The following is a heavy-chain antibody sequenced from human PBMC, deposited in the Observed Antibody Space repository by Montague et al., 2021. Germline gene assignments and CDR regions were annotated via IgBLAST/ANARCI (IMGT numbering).Heavy chain of an antibody. CDR2: IYDSGTT. CDR3: ARRLGIRDPFDY. V-gene: IGHV4-59*08. Sequence: SETLSLTCTVTGGSISEFYWSWIRQSPEKGLEWIGYIYDSGTTNYNPSLKSRVTISADTSMNQFSLNLRSVTAADTAVYFCARRLGIRDPFDYWGQGTLVTGSS. D-gene: IGHD7-27*01. J-gene: IGHJ4*02. CDR1: GGSISEFY.